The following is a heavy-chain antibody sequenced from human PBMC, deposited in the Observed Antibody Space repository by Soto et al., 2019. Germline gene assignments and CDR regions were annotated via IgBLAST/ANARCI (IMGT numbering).Heavy chain of an antibody. V-gene: IGHV3-21*06. CDR1: GFTFTRYS. Sequence: GGSLRLSCAASGFTFTRYSMNWVRQAPGKGLEWVSSISSTTNYIYYGDSMKGRFTISRDNAKNSLYLEINSLRAEDTAVYYCARESEDLTSNFDYWGQGTLVTVSS. CDR2: ISSTTNYI. J-gene: IGHJ4*02. CDR3: ARESEDLTSNFDY.